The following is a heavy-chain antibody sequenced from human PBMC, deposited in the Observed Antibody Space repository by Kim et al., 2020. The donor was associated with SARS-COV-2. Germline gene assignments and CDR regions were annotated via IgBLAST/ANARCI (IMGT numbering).Heavy chain of an antibody. Sequence: SETLSLTCAVYGGSFGGYYWSWIRQPPGKGLEWIGEINHSGSTNYNPSLKSRVTISVDTSKNQISLKLSSVTAADTAVYYCARHSSLVPFDYWGQGTLVTVSS. D-gene: IGHD6-13*01. CDR3: ARHSSLVPFDY. J-gene: IGHJ4*02. V-gene: IGHV4-34*01. CDR1: GGSFGGYY. CDR2: INHSGST.